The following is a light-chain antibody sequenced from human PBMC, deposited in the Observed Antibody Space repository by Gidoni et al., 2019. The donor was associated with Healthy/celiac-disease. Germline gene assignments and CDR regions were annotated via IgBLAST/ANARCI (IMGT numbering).Light chain of an antibody. Sequence: AIRMTQSPSSFSASTGDRVTITCRASQGISSYLAWYQQKPGKAPKLLIYAASTLQSGVPSRFSGSGSGTDFTLTISCLQSEDFATYYCQQYYSYPRLTFXGGTKVEIK. CDR3: QQYYSYPRLT. CDR1: QGISSY. CDR2: AAS. V-gene: IGKV1-8*01. J-gene: IGKJ4*01.